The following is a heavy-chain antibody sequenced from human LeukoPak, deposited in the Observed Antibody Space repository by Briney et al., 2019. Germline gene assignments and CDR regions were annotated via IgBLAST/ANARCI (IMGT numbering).Heavy chain of an antibody. CDR2: IYYSGST. Sequence: SETLSLTCTVSGGSISSSSSYWGWIRQPPGKGLEWIGNIYYSGSTYYNPSLKSRVTISVDTSKSQFSLKLNSVTAADTAVYYCARLLKYSGSYYCDYWGQGTLVTVSS. J-gene: IGHJ4*02. V-gene: IGHV4-39*01. CDR1: GGSISSSSSY. D-gene: IGHD1-26*01. CDR3: ARLLKYSGSYYCDY.